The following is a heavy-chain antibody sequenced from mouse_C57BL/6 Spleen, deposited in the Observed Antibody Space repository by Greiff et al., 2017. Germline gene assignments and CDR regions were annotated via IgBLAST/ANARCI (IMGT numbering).Heavy chain of an antibody. CDR2: ISSGSSTI. V-gene: IGHV5-17*01. Sequence: EVQGVESGGGLVKPGGSLKLSCAASGFTFSDYGMNWVRQAPEKGLEWVAYISSGSSTIYYADTVKGRFTISRDNAKNTLFLQMTSLRSEDTAMYYCAVWTWFAYWGQGTLVTVSA. CDR3: AVWTWFAY. CDR1: GFTFSDYG. J-gene: IGHJ3*01.